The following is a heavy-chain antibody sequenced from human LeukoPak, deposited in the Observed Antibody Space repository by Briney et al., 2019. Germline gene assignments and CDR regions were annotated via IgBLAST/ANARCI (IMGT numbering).Heavy chain of an antibody. Sequence: PGRSLRLSCAASGFTFSSYAMHWVRQAPGKGLEWVAVISYDGTNKYYADSVTGRFTISRDKSKNTLYLQMNSLRAEDSAVYYCAKDQWFGELFPYTHWFDPWGQGTLVTVSS. CDR1: GFTFSSYA. D-gene: IGHD3-10*01. CDR2: ISYDGTNK. J-gene: IGHJ5*02. V-gene: IGHV3-30*04. CDR3: AKDQWFGELFPYTHWFDP.